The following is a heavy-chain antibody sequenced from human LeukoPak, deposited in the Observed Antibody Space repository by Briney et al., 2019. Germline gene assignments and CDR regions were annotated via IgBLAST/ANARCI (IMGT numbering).Heavy chain of an antibody. J-gene: IGHJ1*01. V-gene: IGHV4-34*01. D-gene: IGHD2-15*01. CDR3: ARGHGRWSKYFQH. CDR2: INHSGST. CDR1: GGSFSGYY. Sequence: SETLSLTCAVYGGSFSGYYWSWIRQPPGKGLEWIGEINHSGSTNYNPSLKSRVTISVDTSKNQFSLKLSSVTAADTAVYYCARGHGRWSKYFQHWGQGTLVTVSS.